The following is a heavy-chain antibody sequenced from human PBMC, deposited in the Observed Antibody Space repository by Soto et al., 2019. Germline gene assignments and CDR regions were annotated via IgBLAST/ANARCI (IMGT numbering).Heavy chain of an antibody. CDR1: GYTFSDFD. V-gene: IGHV1-8*01. Sequence: QAHLEQSGAELKRPGASVKVSCNASGYTFSDFDINWLRQASGQGPEWMGWMNAKSGDTFFAQRFQGKFNMTWDTSLSTAYMEVGSLTSDDTAIYYCARGNPFTYAGFDVWGQGTTVAVSS. CDR2: MNAKSGDT. D-gene: IGHD3-10*01. CDR3: ARGNPFTYAGFDV. J-gene: IGHJ6*02.